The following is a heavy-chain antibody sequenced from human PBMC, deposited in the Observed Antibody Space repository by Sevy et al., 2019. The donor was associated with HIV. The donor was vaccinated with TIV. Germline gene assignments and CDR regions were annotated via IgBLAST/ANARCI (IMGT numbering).Heavy chain of an antibody. Sequence: ASVKVSCKASGYTFTDDYLHWVRQAPGQGLEWMGRVYPNSGGTNYARKFQGRGTMTRDTSISTAYMELSRLRFDDTAVYYCARDGGGGTTNSGMDVWGQGTTVTVSS. V-gene: IGHV1-2*06. CDR1: GYTFTDDY. D-gene: IGHD1-7*01. CDR3: ARDGGGGTTNSGMDV. CDR2: VYPNSGGT. J-gene: IGHJ6*02.